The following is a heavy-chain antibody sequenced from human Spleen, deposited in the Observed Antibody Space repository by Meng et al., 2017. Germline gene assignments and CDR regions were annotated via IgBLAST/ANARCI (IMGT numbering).Heavy chain of an antibody. V-gene: IGHV3-15*01. Sequence: EVQLVESGGDLVKPGGSLRLPCAASGFTFSNAYMTWVRQVPGKRLEWVGRIKSKPDGETIDYAAPVKGRFTISRDDSKNTVYLQMNSLKTEDTAVYYCSGHIDYWGQGTLVTVSS. D-gene: IGHD5-12*01. CDR2: IKSKPDGETI. CDR1: GFTFSNAY. CDR3: SGHIDY. J-gene: IGHJ4*02.